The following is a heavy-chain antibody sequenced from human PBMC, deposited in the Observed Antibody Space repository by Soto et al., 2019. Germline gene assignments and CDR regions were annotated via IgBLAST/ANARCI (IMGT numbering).Heavy chain of an antibody. CDR3: ARRYGSAFDI. J-gene: IGHJ3*02. D-gene: IGHD3-10*01. V-gene: IGHV4-30-2*02. CDR2: MYHSGST. Sequence: SETLSLTCAVSGGSICSGGYSWSWIRQPPGKGLEWIGYMYHSGSTNYNPSLKSRVTISVDTSKNQFSLKLSSVTAADTAVYYCARRYGSAFDIWGQGTMVTVSS. CDR1: GGSICSGGYS.